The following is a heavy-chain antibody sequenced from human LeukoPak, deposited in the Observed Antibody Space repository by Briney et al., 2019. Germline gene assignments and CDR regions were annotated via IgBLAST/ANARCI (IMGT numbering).Heavy chain of an antibody. CDR1: GYTFTSYY. V-gene: IGHV1-46*01. J-gene: IGHJ4*02. Sequence: GASVKVSCKASGYTFTSYYMHWVRQAPGRGLEWMGIINPSGGSTSYAQKFQGRVTMTRDTSTSTVYMELSSLRSEDTAVYYCASHSSSWYVFYFDYWGQGTLDTVSS. D-gene: IGHD6-13*01. CDR2: INPSGGST. CDR3: ASHSSSWYVFYFDY.